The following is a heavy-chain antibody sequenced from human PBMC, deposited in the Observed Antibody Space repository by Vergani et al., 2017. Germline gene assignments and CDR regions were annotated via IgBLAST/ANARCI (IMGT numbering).Heavy chain of an antibody. CDR3: ARHSTVEWLVKLGWIDP. V-gene: IGHV4-39*01. CDR2: IYYSGST. D-gene: IGHD6-19*01. CDR1: GASIIIINYY. J-gene: IGHJ5*02. Sequence: QLQLQESGPGLVKPSATLSLTCSVSGASIIIINYYWGWIRQPPGKGLEWIASIYYSGSTYYNPSLKSRVTISLDTSKNQFSLKLSSVTAADTAVYFCARHSTVEWLVKLGWIDPWGQGILVTVSS.